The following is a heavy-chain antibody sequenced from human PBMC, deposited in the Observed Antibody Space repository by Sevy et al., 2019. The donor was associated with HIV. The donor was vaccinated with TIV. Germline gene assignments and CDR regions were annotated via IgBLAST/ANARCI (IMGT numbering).Heavy chain of an antibody. D-gene: IGHD6-13*01. CDR1: GFTFSSYA. Sequence: GGSLRLSCAASGFTFSSYAMHWVRQAPGKGLEWVAVISYDGSNKYYADSVKGRFTISRDNSKNTLYLQMNSLRAEDTSVYYCAREGSIAAAGNAEYFQHWGQGTLVTVSS. V-gene: IGHV3-30-3*01. J-gene: IGHJ1*01. CDR3: AREGSIAAAGNAEYFQH. CDR2: ISYDGSNK.